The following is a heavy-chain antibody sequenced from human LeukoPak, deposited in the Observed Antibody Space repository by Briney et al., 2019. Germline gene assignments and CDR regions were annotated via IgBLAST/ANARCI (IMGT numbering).Heavy chain of an antibody. V-gene: IGHV3-23*01. Sequence: GGSLRLSCAASGFTFSSYAMSWVRQAPGKGLEWVSAISGSGGSTYYADSVKGRFTISRDNSKNTLYLQMNSLRAEDTAVYYCVKFKGKVSGMDVWGQGTTVTVSS. CDR3: VKFKGKVSGMDV. CDR1: GFTFSSYA. CDR2: ISGSGGST. J-gene: IGHJ6*02.